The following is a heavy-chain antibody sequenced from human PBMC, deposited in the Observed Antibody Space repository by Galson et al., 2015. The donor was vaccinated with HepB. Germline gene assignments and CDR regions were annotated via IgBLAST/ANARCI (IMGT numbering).Heavy chain of an antibody. CDR2: ISNSGSTI. V-gene: IGHV3-11*01. D-gene: IGHD2-21*02. J-gene: IGHJ3*02. CDR1: GFTFSDYY. CDR3: ARGRHIVVMTAIQDDAFDI. Sequence: SLRLSCAASGFTFSDYYMSWIRQAPGKGLEWVSYISNSGSTIYYTDSVKVRFTISRDNAKNSLYLQMNSLRAEDTAVYYCARGRHIVVMTAIQDDAFDIWGQGTMVTVSS.